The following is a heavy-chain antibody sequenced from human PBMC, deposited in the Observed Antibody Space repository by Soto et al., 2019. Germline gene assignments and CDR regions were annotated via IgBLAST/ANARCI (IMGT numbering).Heavy chain of an antibody. CDR2: ICYSGST. CDR1: GGSISSGDYY. CDR3: ARVPPYYYYGSGSYYPTSAFDI. J-gene: IGHJ3*02. D-gene: IGHD3-10*01. V-gene: IGHV4-30-4*01. Sequence: PSETLSLTCTVSGGSISSGDYYWSWIRQPPGKGLEWIGYICYSGSTYYNPSLKSRVTISVDTSKNQFSLKLSSVTAADTAVYYCARVPPYYYYGSGSYYPTSAFDICGQGTMLTVSS.